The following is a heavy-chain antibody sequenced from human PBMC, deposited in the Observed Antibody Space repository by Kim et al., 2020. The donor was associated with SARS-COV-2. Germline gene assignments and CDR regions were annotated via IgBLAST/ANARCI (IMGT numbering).Heavy chain of an antibody. V-gene: IGHV1-8*01. J-gene: IGHJ6*03. Sequence: ASVKVYCKASGYTFTSYDINWVRQATGQGLEGTGWMNPNSGNTGYAQKFQGRVTMTRNTSISTAYMELSSLRSEGTAVYYCVRGQRLYGDYVCHVPLYYYYYKNGWGKGTTVSVYS. D-gene: IGHD4-17*01. CDR3: VRGQRLYGDYVCHVPLYYYYYKNG. CDR1: GYTFTSYD. CDR2: MNPNSGNT.